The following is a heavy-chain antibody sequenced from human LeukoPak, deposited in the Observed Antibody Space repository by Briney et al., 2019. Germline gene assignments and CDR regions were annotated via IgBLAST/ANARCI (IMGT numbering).Heavy chain of an antibody. V-gene: IGHV3-23*01. J-gene: IGHJ4*02. D-gene: IGHD4-23*01. CDR1: GFTFSSYA. Sequence: GGSLRLSCAASGFTFSSYAMSWVRQAPGKGLEWVSAISSSGGSTYYADSVKGRFTISRDNSKNTLYLQMNSLRAEDTAVYYCAGSHDYGGNSYYFDYWGQGTLVTVSS. CDR3: AGSHDYGGNSYYFDY. CDR2: ISSSGGST.